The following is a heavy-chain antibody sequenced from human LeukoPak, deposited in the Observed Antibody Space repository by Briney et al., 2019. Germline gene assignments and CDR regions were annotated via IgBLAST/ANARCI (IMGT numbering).Heavy chain of an antibody. D-gene: IGHD6-19*01. V-gene: IGHV1-18*01. CDR1: GGTFSSYA. Sequence: PRASVKVSCKASGGTFSSYAISWVRQAPGQGLEWMGWISAYNGNTNYAQKLQGRVTMTTDTSTSTAYMELRSLRSDDTAVYYCAREVRQWLVPDYYYYYGMDVWGQGTTVTVSS. CDR2: ISAYNGNT. CDR3: AREVRQWLVPDYYYYYGMDV. J-gene: IGHJ6*02.